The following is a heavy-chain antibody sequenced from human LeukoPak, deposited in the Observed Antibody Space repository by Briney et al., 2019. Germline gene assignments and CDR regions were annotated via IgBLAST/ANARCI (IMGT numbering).Heavy chain of an antibody. CDR1: GYFIRSGFY. CDR3: ARDRWYSSSWYTVVVDNWFDP. CDR2: FYHSGST. V-gene: IGHV4-38-2*02. Sequence: SETLSLTCTVSGYFIRSGFYWGWIRQPPGRGLEWIGSFYHSGSTYYNPSLESRVTISLDTSKNQLSLKLSSVTAADTAVYYCARDRWYSSSWYTVVVDNWFDPWGQGTLVTVSS. D-gene: IGHD6-13*01. J-gene: IGHJ5*02.